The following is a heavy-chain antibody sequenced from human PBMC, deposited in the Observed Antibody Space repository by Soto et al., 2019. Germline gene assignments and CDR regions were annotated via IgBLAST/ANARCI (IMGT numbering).Heavy chain of an antibody. Sequence: QVQLVQSGAEVKKPGASVKVSCKASGYTFTSYGISWVRQAPGQGLEWMGWISAYNGNTNYAQKLQGRVTMTTDTSTSTAYMELRSLRSDDTAVYYCARSGFPGYSYGYYYYYGMDVWGQGTTVTVSS. CDR3: ARSGFPGYSYGYYYYYGMDV. J-gene: IGHJ6*02. V-gene: IGHV1-18*01. CDR1: GYTFTSYG. CDR2: ISAYNGNT. D-gene: IGHD5-18*01.